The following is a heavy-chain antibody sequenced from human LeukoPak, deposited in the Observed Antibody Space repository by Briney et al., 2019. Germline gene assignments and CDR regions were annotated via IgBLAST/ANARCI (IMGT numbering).Heavy chain of an antibody. D-gene: IGHD7-27*01. J-gene: IGHJ4*02. CDR3: ARGSERSTGVSDY. CDR2: ISGSSTYI. V-gene: IGHV3-21*01. CDR1: GFTFSSCG. Sequence: PGGSLRLSCAASGFTFSSCGMNWVRQAPGKGLEWVSSISGSSTYIYYADSVKGRFTISRDNAKNSLYLQMNSLRAEDTAVYYCARGSERSTGVSDYWGQGTLVTVSS.